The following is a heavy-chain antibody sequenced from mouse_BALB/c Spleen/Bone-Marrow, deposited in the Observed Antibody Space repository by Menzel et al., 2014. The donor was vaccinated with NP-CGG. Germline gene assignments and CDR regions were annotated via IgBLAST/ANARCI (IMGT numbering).Heavy chain of an antibody. Sequence: EVKLQESGAELVKPGASVKLSCTASGFNIKDTYMHWVKQRPEQGLEWIGRIDPANGNTKYDPKFQGKATITADTSSNTAYLQLSSLTSEDTAVYYCARYRLGSYFDYWGQGTTLPVSS. V-gene: IGHV14-3*02. D-gene: IGHD2-14*01. CDR2: IDPANGNT. J-gene: IGHJ2*01. CDR1: GFNIKDTY. CDR3: ARYRLGSYFDY.